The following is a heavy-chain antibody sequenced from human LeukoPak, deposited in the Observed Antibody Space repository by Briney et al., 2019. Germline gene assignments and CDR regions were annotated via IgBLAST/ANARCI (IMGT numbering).Heavy chain of an antibody. Sequence: SVKVSCKASGGTFSSYAISWVRQAPGQGLEWMGGIIPIFGTANYAQKFQGRVTITSDESTSTAYMELRSLRSEDTAVYYCARGTRSSSWYSPYYYYYYMDVWGKGTTVTISS. CDR1: GGTFSSYA. J-gene: IGHJ6*03. D-gene: IGHD6-13*01. V-gene: IGHV1-69*13. CDR3: ARGTRSSSWYSPYYYYYYMDV. CDR2: IIPIFGTA.